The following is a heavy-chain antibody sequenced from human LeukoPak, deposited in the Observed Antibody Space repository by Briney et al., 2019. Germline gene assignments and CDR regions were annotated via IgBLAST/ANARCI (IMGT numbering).Heavy chain of an antibody. CDR2: IYTSGST. CDR3: ANVNTVTTAYFDY. Sequence: SETLSLTCTVSGGSISSYYWSWIRQPAGKGLEWIGRIYTSGSTNYNPSLKSRVTISVDPSKNQFSLNLTSVTAADTAVYYCANVNTVTTAYFDYWGQGTLVTVSS. J-gene: IGHJ4*02. D-gene: IGHD4-11*01. V-gene: IGHV4-4*07. CDR1: GGSISSYY.